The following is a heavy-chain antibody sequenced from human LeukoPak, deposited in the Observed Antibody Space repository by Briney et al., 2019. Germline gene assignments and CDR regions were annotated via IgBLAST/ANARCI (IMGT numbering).Heavy chain of an antibody. CDR3: ANPPTVTTIRFDP. V-gene: IGHV3-23*01. CDR2: ISGSGGSP. Sequence: GGSLRLSCAASGFTFSSYAMSWLRHAPGKGLEGGSAISGSGGSPYYADSGKGRFTISRDNAKNTLYLQMHSLRAADTAIYYCANPPTVTTIRFDPWGQGTLVTVSS. D-gene: IGHD4-17*01. J-gene: IGHJ5*02. CDR1: GFTFSSYA.